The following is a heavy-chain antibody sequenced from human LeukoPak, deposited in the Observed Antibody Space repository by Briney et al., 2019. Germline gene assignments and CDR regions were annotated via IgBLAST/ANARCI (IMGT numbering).Heavy chain of an antibody. CDR2: IYTSGTTT. D-gene: IGHD1-26*01. V-gene: IGHV4-61*09. CDR1: DDPINSGVYY. Sequence: VKPSETLSLTCTVSDDPINSGVYYWNWIRQPAGKGLEWIGHIYTSGTTTNSNPSLKSRVAISLDTSKNHFSLKLSSVTAADTAVYYCARAKKRSGRSRNFYLDVWGKGTTVTVSS. J-gene: IGHJ6*03. CDR3: ARAKKRSGRSRNFYLDV.